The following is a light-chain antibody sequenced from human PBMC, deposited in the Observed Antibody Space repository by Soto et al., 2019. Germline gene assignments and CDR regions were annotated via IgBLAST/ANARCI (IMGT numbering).Light chain of an antibody. Sequence: DIVLTQSPGTLCLSPGERATLSCRASQSVSSSYLAWYQQKPGQAPSLLIYGASSRATGIPDRFSGSGSGTDFTLTISRLEPEDFAVYYCQQYGNSPWTFGQGTKVDIK. CDR1: QSVSSSY. V-gene: IGKV3-20*01. CDR3: QQYGNSPWT. CDR2: GAS. J-gene: IGKJ1*01.